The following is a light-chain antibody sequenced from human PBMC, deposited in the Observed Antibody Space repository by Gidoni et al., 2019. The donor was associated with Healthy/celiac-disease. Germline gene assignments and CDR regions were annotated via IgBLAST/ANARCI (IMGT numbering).Light chain of an antibody. CDR2: WAS. J-gene: IGKJ1*01. CDR1: QSVSYSSNDKNY. V-gene: IGKV4-1*01. CDR3: QQYYSTPWT. Sequence: DIVMTHSPDSLAVSLGERATINCKSSQSVSYSSNDKNYLAGYPQKAGQPPKLLIYWASPRESGVPYRFSGCGSGTDFTLTISSLQAEDVAVYYCQQYYSTPWTFGQGTKVEIK.